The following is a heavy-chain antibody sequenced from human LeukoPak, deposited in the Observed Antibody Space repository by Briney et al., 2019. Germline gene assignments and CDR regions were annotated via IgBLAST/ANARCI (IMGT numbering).Heavy chain of an antibody. J-gene: IGHJ4*02. CDR2: ISSSSSYI. CDR3: AREDTAMDY. V-gene: IGHV3-21*01. D-gene: IGHD5-18*01. Sequence: GGSLRLSCAASGFTVSSNYMSWVRQAPGKGLEWVSSISSSSSYIYYADSVKGRFTISRDNAKNSLYLQMNSLRAEDTAVYYCAREDTAMDYWGQGTLVTVSS. CDR1: GFTVSSNY.